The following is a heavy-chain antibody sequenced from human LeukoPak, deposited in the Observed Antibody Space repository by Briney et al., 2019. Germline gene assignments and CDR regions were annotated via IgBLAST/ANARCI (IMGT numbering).Heavy chain of an antibody. J-gene: IGHJ4*02. CDR3: ARDTMVRGAFDY. CDR1: GGTFSSYA. D-gene: IGHD3-10*01. CDR2: IIPTLGIA. V-gene: IGHV1-69*04. Sequence: SVKVSCKASGGTFSSYAISWVRQAPGQGLEWMGRIIPTLGIANYAQKFQGRVTITADKSTSTAYMELSSLRSEDTAVYYCARDTMVRGAFDYWGQGTLVTVSS.